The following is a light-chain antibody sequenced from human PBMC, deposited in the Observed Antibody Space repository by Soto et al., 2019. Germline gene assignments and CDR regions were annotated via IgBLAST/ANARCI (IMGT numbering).Light chain of an antibody. CDR2: DVS. CDR1: SSDLGGYNY. Sequence: QSALTQPASVSGSPGRSITISCTGTSSDLGGYNYVSWYQQHPGKAPKVMIYDVSNRPSGVSNRFSGSKSGNTASLTISGLQAEDEADYYCSSYTSSSTSRVFGTGTKLTVL. V-gene: IGLV2-14*01. CDR3: SSYTSSSTSRV. J-gene: IGLJ1*01.